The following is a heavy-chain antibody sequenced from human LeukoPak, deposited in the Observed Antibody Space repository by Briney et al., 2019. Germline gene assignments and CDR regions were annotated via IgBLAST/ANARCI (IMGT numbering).Heavy chain of an antibody. Sequence: GRSLRLSCEASGFILGSFGIQWVRQAPGKGLEWVAVISPDGTTKHYADSVKGRFTISRDNSKNTLYLQMNSLRPEDTAVYYCAKEKSRVSSDGYFDLWGRGTLVTLPS. CDR1: GFILGSFG. J-gene: IGHJ2*01. V-gene: IGHV3-30*18. CDR3: AKEKSRVSSDGYFDL. D-gene: IGHD3-10*01. CDR2: ISPDGTTK.